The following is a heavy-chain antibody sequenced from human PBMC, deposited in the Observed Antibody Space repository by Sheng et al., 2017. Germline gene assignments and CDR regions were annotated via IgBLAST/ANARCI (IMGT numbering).Heavy chain of an antibody. J-gene: IGHJ6*02. CDR2: ISGSSDNT. CDR3: AKLRFGGYNMDV. V-gene: IGHV3-23*04. D-gene: IGHD3-10*01. CDR1: GFTLSNYA. Sequence: EMQLVESGGGLVQPGGSLRLSCAASGFTLSNYAMSWVRQAPGKGLEWVSGISGSSDNTYYADSVKGRFAVSGDKSKNTLYLQMNSLRAEDTAVYYCAKLRFGGYNMDVWGQGTTVTVSS.